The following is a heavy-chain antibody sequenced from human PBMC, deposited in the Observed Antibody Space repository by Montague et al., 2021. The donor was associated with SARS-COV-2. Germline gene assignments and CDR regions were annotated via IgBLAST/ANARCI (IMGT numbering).Heavy chain of an antibody. Sequence: SETLSLTCAVSGGFISSGNWWSWVRQPPGKGLEWIGEIFHNGAASYNPSLKSRLTISMDKSKNEFSLKLNSVTAADTAMYYCARDFVAAVPDRFDSWGQGALVTVSS. CDR1: GGFISSGNW. D-gene: IGHD6-13*01. CDR2: IFHNGAA. V-gene: IGHV4/OR15-8*02. CDR3: ARDFVAAVPDRFDS. J-gene: IGHJ4*02.